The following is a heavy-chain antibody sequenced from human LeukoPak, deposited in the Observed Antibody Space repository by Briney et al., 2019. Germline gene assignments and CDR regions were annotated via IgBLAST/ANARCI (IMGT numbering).Heavy chain of an antibody. CDR3: ARLAPGESIDY. CDR2: IYYSGST. V-gene: IGHV4-59*08. CDR1: GDSISSYY. D-gene: IGHD7-27*01. Sequence: SETLSLTCTVSGDSISSYYWSWIRQPPGKGLEWIGYIYYSGSTNYNPSLKSRVTISVDTSKNQFSLKLSSVTAADTAVYYCARLAPGESIDYWGQGTLVTVSS. J-gene: IGHJ4*02.